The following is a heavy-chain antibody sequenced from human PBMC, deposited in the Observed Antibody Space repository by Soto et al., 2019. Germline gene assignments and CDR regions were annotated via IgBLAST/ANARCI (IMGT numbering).Heavy chain of an antibody. J-gene: IGHJ3*02. Sequence: GSLRLSCAASGFTFSSYDMHWVRQATGKGLEWVSAIGTAGDTYYPGSVKGRFTISRENAKNSLYLQMNSLRAEDTAVYYCARDADSSSWYLAFDIWGQGTMVTVSS. CDR2: IGTAGDT. V-gene: IGHV3-13*01. D-gene: IGHD6-13*01. CDR1: GFTFSSYD. CDR3: ARDADSSSWYLAFDI.